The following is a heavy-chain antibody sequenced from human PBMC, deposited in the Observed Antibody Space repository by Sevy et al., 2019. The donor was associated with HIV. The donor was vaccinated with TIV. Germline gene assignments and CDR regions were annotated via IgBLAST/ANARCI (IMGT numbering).Heavy chain of an antibody. CDR2: ISGFNGDT. D-gene: IGHD3-3*01. J-gene: IGHJ4*02. V-gene: IGHV1-18*01. CDR1: GYTFTNYA. Sequence: ASVKVSCKASGYTFTNYAISWVRQAPGQGLEWMGWISGFNGDTKNAEMFQGRFTMTTDTSTKTAYMDLRSLRSDDTAVYYCVRGTTFYDFWTGGDYWGQGTLVTVS. CDR3: VRGTTFYDFWTGGDY.